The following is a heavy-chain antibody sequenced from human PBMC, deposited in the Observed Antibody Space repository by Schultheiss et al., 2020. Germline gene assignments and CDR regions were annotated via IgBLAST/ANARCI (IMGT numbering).Heavy chain of an antibody. Sequence: SETLSLTCTVSGGSISSSSYYWGWIRQPPGKGLEWIGSIYYSGSTYYNPSLKSRVTISVDTSKNQFSLKLSSVTAADTAVYYCARTTGWFDPWGQGTLVTVSS. D-gene: IGHD1-14*01. CDR3: ARTTGWFDP. J-gene: IGHJ5*02. V-gene: IGHV4-39*01. CDR2: IYYSGST. CDR1: GGSISSSSYY.